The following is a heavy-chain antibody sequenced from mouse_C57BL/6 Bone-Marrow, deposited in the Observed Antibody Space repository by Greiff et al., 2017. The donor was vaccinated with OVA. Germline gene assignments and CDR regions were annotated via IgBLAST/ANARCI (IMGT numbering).Heavy chain of an antibody. V-gene: IGHV2-2*01. CDR2: IWSGGST. J-gene: IGHJ4*01. D-gene: IGHD2-4*01. Sequence: QVQLKQSGPGLVQPSQSLSITCTVSGFSLTSYGVHWVRQSPGKGLEWLGVIWSGGSTDYNAAFISRLSISKDNSKSQVFFKMNSLQADDTAIYYCAGQNDYVFLYAMGYSGQGTSVTVSS. CDR1: GFSLTSYG. CDR3: AGQNDYVFLYAMGY.